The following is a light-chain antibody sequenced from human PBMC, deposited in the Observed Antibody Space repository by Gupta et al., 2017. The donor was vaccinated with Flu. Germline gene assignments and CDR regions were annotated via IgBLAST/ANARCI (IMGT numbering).Light chain of an antibody. J-gene: IGKJ1*01. CDR2: KSS. CDR1: QSISTW. Sequence: DIQMTQSPSTLSASVGDRVTITCRASQSISTWLAWYQQKPGKAPNLLIYKSSSLESGVPSRFSGSGSGTEFTPTISSLQPDDFATYYCQQYNSFWTFGQGTKVEIK. V-gene: IGKV1-5*03. CDR3: QQYNSFWT.